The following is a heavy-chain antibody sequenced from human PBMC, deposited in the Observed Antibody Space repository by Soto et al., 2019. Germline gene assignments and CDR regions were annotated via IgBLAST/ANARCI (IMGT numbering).Heavy chain of an antibody. CDR2: IYYSGST. Sequence: LSLTCTVSGGSISSSSYYWGWIRQPPGKGLEGSGSIYYSGSTYYNPSLKGRVTISVDTSKNQFSLKLSSVTAADTAVYYCARHGDYYDSSGYYPLDRNDSFDIWGQGTMVTV. V-gene: IGHV4-39*01. CDR1: GGSISSSSYY. CDR3: ARHGDYYDSSGYYPLDRNDSFDI. D-gene: IGHD3-22*01. J-gene: IGHJ3*02.